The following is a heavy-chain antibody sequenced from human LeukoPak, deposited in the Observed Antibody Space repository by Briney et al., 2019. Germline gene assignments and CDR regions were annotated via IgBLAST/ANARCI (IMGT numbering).Heavy chain of an antibody. J-gene: IGHJ4*02. CDR3: AKGASVTGLPFFDY. D-gene: IGHD3-9*01. Sequence: GGSLRLSCAASGFTFYDYGMSWVRQAPGKGLEWVSAISGSGGSTYYADSVKGRFTISRDNSKNTLYLQMNSLRAEDTAVYYCAKGASVTGLPFFDYWGQGTLVTVSS. CDR1: GFTFYDYG. CDR2: ISGSGGST. V-gene: IGHV3-23*01.